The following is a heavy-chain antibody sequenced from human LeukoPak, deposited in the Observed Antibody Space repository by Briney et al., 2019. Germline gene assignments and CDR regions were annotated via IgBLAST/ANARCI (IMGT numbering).Heavy chain of an antibody. D-gene: IGHD2-21*01. CDR1: GFTFSSYS. CDR2: ISTTGTYT. CDR3: ARAVVDGHSDY. V-gene: IGHV3-21*01. Sequence: GGSLRHSCAASGFTFSSYSMNWVRQAPGKGLEWVSSISTTGTYTHFADSVKGRFSISRDNTKSSLFLQMNSLRAEDTAVYYCARAVVDGHSDYWGQGILVTVSS. J-gene: IGHJ4*02.